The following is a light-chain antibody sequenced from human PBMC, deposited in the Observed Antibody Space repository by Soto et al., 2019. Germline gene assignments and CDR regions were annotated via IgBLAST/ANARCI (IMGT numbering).Light chain of an antibody. J-gene: IGKJ1*01. V-gene: IGKV3-20*01. CDR1: QSVSSSY. CDR2: GAS. CDR3: QQYGSSRWT. Sequence: EIVLTQSPGTLSLSPGERATLSCRASQSVSSSYLAWYQQKPGQAPRLLIYGASSRATGIPDRFSGSGSGTDFTLTICRLEPEDFAVYYCQQYGSSRWTFGHGTKVDIK.